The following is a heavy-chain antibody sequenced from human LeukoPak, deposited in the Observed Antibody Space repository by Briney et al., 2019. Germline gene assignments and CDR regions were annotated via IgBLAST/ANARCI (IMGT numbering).Heavy chain of an antibody. CDR2: ISSSGSTI. J-gene: IGHJ4*02. V-gene: IGHV3-48*03. CDR1: GFTFTSYE. CDR3: ARRYCSSTSCTLDY. Sequence: GGSLRLSCAASGFTFTSYEMNWVRQAPGKGLEWVSHISSSGSTIYYADSVKGRFTISRDNAKNSLYLQMNSLRAEDTAVYYCARRYCSSTSCTLDYWGQGTLVTVSS. D-gene: IGHD2-2*01.